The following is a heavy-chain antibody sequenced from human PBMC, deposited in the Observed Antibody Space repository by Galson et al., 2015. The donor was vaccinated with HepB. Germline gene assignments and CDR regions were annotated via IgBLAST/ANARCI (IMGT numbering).Heavy chain of an antibody. CDR1: GYRFTNYW. CDR3: ARAAKEMAIIRRAYYFDY. Sequence: QSGAEVKKPGESLKISCKGSGYRFTNYWIGWVRQMPGKGLEWMGIIWPDDSDTRYSPSFQGQVTISADKSISTAYLQWSTLKASDTAMYYCARAAKEMAIIRRAYYFDYWGQGTLVTVSS. CDR2: IWPDDSDT. D-gene: IGHD5-24*01. J-gene: IGHJ4*02. V-gene: IGHV5-51*03.